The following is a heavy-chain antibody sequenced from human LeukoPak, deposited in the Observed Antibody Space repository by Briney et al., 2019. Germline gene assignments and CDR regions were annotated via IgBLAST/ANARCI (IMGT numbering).Heavy chain of an antibody. CDR2: ISGSGGST. V-gene: IGHV3-23*01. Sequence: GGSLRLSCAASGFTFSSYAMSWVRQAPGKGLEWVSDISGSGGSTYYADSVKGRFTISRDNSKNTLYLQMNRLRAEDTAVYYCATYRQVLLPFESWGQGTLVTVSS. CDR3: ATYRQVLLPFES. J-gene: IGHJ4*02. D-gene: IGHD2-8*02. CDR1: GFTFSSYA.